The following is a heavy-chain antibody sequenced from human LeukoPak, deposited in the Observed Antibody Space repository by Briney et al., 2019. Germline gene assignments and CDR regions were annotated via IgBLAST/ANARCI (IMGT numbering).Heavy chain of an antibody. CDR1: GGSFSGYY. V-gene: IGHV4-34*01. J-gene: IGHJ4*02. CDR3: ARGNYYGSGSPENFDY. CDR2: INHSRST. D-gene: IGHD3-10*01. Sequence: NASETLSLTCAVYGGSFSGYYWSWIRQPPGKGLEWIGEINHSRSTNYNPSLKSRVTISVDTSKNQFSLKLSSVTAADTAVYYCARGNYYGSGSPENFDYWGQGTLVTVSS.